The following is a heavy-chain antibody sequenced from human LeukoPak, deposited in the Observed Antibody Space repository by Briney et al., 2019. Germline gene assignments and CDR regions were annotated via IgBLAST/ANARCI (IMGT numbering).Heavy chain of an antibody. CDR2: ISYDGSNK. J-gene: IGHJ3*02. CDR1: GFTFSSYA. V-gene: IGHV3-30-3*01. Sequence: PGRSLRLSCAASGFTFSSYAMHWVRQAPGKGLEWVAVISYDGSNKYYADSAKGRFTISRDNSKNTLYLQMNSLRAEDTAVYYCASLYDSSGRDAFDIWGQGTMVTVSS. CDR3: ASLYDSSGRDAFDI. D-gene: IGHD3-22*01.